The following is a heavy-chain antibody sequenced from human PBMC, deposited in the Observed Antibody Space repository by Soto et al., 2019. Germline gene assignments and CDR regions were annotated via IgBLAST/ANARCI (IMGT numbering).Heavy chain of an antibody. CDR3: ARMGSYCSSTSCYTYNWFDP. CDR2: ISAYNGNT. V-gene: IGHV1-18*04. Sequence: ASVNVSCKASGYTFTNYGINWVRQAPGQGLEWMGWISAYNGNTNYAQKLQGRVTMTTDTSTSTAYMELGSLRSDDTAVYYCARMGSYCSSTSCYTYNWFDPWGQGTLVTVSS. J-gene: IGHJ5*02. D-gene: IGHD2-2*02. CDR1: GYTFTNYG.